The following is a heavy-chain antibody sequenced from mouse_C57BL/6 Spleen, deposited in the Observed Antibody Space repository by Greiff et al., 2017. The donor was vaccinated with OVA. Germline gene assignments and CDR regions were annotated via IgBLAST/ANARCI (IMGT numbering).Heavy chain of an antibody. CDR2: ISDGGSYT. CDR1: GFTFSSYA. D-gene: IGHD1-3*01. J-gene: IGHJ4*01. CDR3: AREEWGRDYAMDY. V-gene: IGHV5-4*01. Sequence: EVQGVESGGGLVKPGGSLKLSCAASGFTFSSYAMSWVRQTPEKRLEWVATISDGGSYTYYPDNVKGRFTISRDNAKNNLYLQMSHLKSEDTAMYYCAREEWGRDYAMDYWGQGTSVTVSS.